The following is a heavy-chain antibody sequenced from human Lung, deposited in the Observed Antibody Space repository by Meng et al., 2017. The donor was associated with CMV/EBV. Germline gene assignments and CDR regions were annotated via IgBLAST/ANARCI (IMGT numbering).Heavy chain of an antibody. J-gene: IGHJ5*02. Sequence: GSLRLCCTVSGYPITNGFYWAWIRQPPGKGLEWIGTIYHSGTTYYNPSLKSRVTISVDTSKNKFSLNLRSVTAADTAVYFCAREFGSTYHGSGTPYSWGPGMLVTVSS. D-gene: IGHD3-10*01. V-gene: IGHV4-38-2*02. CDR3: AREFGSTYHGSGTPYS. CDR1: GYPITNGFY. CDR2: IYHSGTT.